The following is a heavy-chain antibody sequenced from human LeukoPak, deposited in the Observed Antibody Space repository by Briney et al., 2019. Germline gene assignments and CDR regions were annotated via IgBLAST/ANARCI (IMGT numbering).Heavy chain of an antibody. D-gene: IGHD3-16*01. CDR3: ARDRTKIGGIDY. CDR1: GGSISSYY. CDR2: IYYSGYT. V-gene: IGHV4-59*12. Sequence: SETLSLTCTVSGGSISSYYWSWIRQPPGKGLEWIGDIYYSGYTNYNPSLKSRVTISADTSKNQFSLNLNSVTAADTAVYYCARDRTKIGGIDYWGQGTLVTVSS. J-gene: IGHJ4*02.